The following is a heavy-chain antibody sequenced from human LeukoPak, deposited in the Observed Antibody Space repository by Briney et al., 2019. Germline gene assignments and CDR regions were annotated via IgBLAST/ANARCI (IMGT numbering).Heavy chain of an antibody. J-gene: IGHJ4*02. Sequence: GGSLRLSCAASGFTFSSYAMTWVRQAPGKGLEWVSTISISGGSTYYADSVKGRFTISRDNAKNSMYLQMNSLRVEDTAVYYCARCSGGDFDYWGQGTLVTVSS. V-gene: IGHV3-23*01. CDR3: ARCSGGDFDY. CDR2: ISISGGST. CDR1: GFTFSSYA. D-gene: IGHD6-19*01.